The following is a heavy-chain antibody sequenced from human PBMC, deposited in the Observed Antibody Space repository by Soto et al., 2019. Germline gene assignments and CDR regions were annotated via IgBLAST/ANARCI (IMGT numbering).Heavy chain of an antibody. CDR1: GGTFSSYA. D-gene: IGHD3-10*01. Sequence: RASVKVSCKASGGTFSSYAISWVRQAPGQGLEWMGGIIPIFGTANYAQKFQGRVTITADESTSTAYMELSSLRSEDTAVYYCARTLANYYGSGSYPYYYGMDVWGQGTTVTVSS. V-gene: IGHV1-69*13. J-gene: IGHJ6*02. CDR2: IIPIFGTA. CDR3: ARTLANYYGSGSYPYYYGMDV.